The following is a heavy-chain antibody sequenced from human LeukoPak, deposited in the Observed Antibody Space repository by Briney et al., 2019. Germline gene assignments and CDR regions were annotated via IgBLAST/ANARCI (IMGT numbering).Heavy chain of an antibody. V-gene: IGHV1-18*01. D-gene: IGHD3-3*01. J-gene: IGHJ5*02. CDR3: ARTSGSGTYYDFWSGYSYNWFGP. Sequence: ASVKVSCKASGYTFTSYGISWVRQAPGQGLEWMGWISAYNGNTNYAQKLQGRVTMTTDTSTSTAYMELRSLRSDDTAVYYCARTSGSGTYYDFWSGYSYNWFGPWGQGTLVTVSS. CDR2: ISAYNGNT. CDR1: GYTFTSYG.